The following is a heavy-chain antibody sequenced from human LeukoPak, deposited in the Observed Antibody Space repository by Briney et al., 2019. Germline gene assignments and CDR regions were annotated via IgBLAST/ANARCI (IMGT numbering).Heavy chain of an antibody. D-gene: IGHD1-26*01. J-gene: IGHJ4*02. CDR3: AKDIRSGGSYDGVFDY. Sequence: GGSLRLSCAASGFTFSSYGMHWVRQAPGKGLEWVSGISWNSGSIGYADSVKGRFTISRDNAKNSLYLQMNSLRAEDTALYYCAKDIRSGGSYDGVFDYWGQGTLVTVSS. CDR1: GFTFSSYG. CDR2: ISWNSGSI. V-gene: IGHV3-9*01.